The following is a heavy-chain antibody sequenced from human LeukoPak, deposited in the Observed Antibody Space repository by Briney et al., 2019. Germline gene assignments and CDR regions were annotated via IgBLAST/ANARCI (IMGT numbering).Heavy chain of an antibody. V-gene: IGHV1-2*04. CDR1: GYTFTGYY. CDR2: INPNSGGT. CDR3: ARTFPAGYSYGHPLDY. Sequence: ASVKVSCKASGYTFTGYYMHWVRQAPGQGLEWMGWINPNSGGTNYAQKFQGWVTMTRDTSISTAYMELSRLRSDDTAVYYCARTFPAGYSYGHPLDYWGQGTLVTVSS. J-gene: IGHJ4*02. D-gene: IGHD5-18*01.